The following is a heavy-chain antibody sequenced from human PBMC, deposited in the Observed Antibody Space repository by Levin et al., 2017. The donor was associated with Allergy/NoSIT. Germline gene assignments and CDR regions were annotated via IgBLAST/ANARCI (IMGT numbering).Heavy chain of an antibody. CDR2: INPGDGNI. Sequence: GESLKISCKASGYTFSRNAIHWVRQVPGQRLEWMGWINPGDGNIKYSQKFQGRITLTSDTFASTVYMELSSLRFEDTAVYYCTRVSDIFTSYNSHNWFDPWGQGTLVTVSS. J-gene: IGHJ5*02. CDR1: GYTFSRNA. V-gene: IGHV1-3*01. CDR3: TRVSDIFTSYNSHNWFDP. D-gene: IGHD3-9*01.